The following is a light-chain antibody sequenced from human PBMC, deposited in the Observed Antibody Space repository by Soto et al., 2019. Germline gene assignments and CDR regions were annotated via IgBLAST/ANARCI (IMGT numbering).Light chain of an antibody. CDR2: EVT. J-gene: IGLJ1*01. Sequence: QSALTQPASVSGSPGQSITISCTGTSSDIGSYNRVSWYQQHPGKAPKLIIYEVTDRPSGVSNRFSGSKSGNTASLTISGLQAEDEAEYYCSSYTTINTTSFVFGAGTKVTVL. CDR3: SSYTTINTTSFV. V-gene: IGLV2-14*01. CDR1: SSDIGSYNR.